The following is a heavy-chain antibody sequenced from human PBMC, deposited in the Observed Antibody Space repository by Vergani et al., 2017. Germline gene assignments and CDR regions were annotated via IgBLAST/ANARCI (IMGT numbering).Heavy chain of an antibody. V-gene: IGHV4-39*01. CDR1: GASIRSSNYY. D-gene: IGHD6-19*01. J-gene: IGHJ5*02. CDR2: IYYSGST. CDR3: ARHSXVEWLVKLGWIDP. Sequence: QLQLQESGPGLVKPSATLCLTCSVSGASIRSSNYYWGWIRQPPGKGLEWIASIYYSGSTYYNPSLKSLVTISVDTSKNQFSLKLSSVTAADTAVYFCARHSXVEWLVKLGWIDPWGQGILVTVSS.